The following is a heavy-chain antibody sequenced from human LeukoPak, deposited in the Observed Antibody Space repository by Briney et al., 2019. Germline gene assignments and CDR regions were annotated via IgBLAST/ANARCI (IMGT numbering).Heavy chain of an antibody. Sequence: GGSLRLSCAASGFTFSSYAMSWVRQAPGKGLEWVSAISGSGGSTYYADSVKGRFTISRDNSKNTLYLQMNSLSAEDTAVYYCAKVSAGLPVNYWGEGRLVSVSS. CDR1: GFTFSSYA. D-gene: IGHD6-19*01. CDR2: ISGSGGST. CDR3: AKVSAGLPVNY. V-gene: IGHV3-23*01. J-gene: IGHJ4*02.